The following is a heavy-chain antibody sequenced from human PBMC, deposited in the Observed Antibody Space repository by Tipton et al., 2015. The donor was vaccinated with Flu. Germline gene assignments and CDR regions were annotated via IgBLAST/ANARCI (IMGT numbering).Heavy chain of an antibody. V-gene: IGHV4-34*01. CDR3: ARGDYGDYDHEADGFDI. Sequence: TLSLTCVVSTGSTSGHYWSWIRQPPGKGLEWIGEIHSGGATKYNPSLMSRLSISLDTSNNHFSLNLRSVTAADTAMYYCARGDYGDYDHEADGFDIWGQGTLVTVSA. CDR1: TGSTSGHY. D-gene: IGHD4-17*01. CDR2: IHSGGAT. J-gene: IGHJ3*02.